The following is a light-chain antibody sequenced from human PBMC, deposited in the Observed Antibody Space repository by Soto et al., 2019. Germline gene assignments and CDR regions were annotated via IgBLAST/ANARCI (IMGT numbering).Light chain of an antibody. J-gene: IGKJ1*01. CDR2: GAS. CDR1: QNIGTN. V-gene: IGKV3-15*01. Sequence: EILMTQSPATLSVSAGERAILSCRDSQNIGTNLVWYQQKPGQAPRLLSYGASTRATGVPARFSGSVSGTDFTLTVSSLQSEDFAVYYCQQYYNWPPWTFGLGTKVDIK. CDR3: QQYYNWPPWT.